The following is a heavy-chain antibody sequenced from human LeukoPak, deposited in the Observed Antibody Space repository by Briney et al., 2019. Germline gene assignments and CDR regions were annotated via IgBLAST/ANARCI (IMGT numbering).Heavy chain of an antibody. Sequence: ASVRVSCKASGYTFTSYGISWVRQAPGQGLEWMGWISAYNGNTNYAQKLQGRVTMTTDTSTSTDYMELRSLRSDDTAVYYCAREIVDTAMVLFDYWGQGTLVTVSS. CDR3: AREIVDTAMVLFDY. CDR2: ISAYNGNT. J-gene: IGHJ4*02. CDR1: GYTFTSYG. V-gene: IGHV1-18*01. D-gene: IGHD5-18*01.